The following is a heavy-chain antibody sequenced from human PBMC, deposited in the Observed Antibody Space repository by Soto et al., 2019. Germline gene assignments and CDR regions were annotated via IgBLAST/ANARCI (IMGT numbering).Heavy chain of an antibody. CDR1: GFTFSSYA. J-gene: IGHJ4*02. D-gene: IGHD4-17*01. CDR2: ISGSGGST. CDR3: AKVYDYDDYRNRFPFDY. V-gene: IGHV3-23*01. Sequence: EVQLLESGGGLVQPGGSLRLSCAASGFTFSSYAMSWVRQAPGKGLEWVSAISGSGGSTYYADSVKGRFTISRDNSKNTLYLQMNSLRAEDTAVYYCAKVYDYDDYRNRFPFDYWGQGTLVTVSS.